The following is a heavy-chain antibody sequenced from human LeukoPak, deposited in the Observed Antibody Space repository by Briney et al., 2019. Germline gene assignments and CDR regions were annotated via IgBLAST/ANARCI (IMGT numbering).Heavy chain of an antibody. J-gene: IGHJ4*02. Sequence: SETLSLTCSVSGYSISTGYYWGWIRQPPGKGLECIGSISHSGNTLYNPSLKSRVTISVDTSKNEFSLKLTSVTAADTALYHCARMTSYGFDYWGQGNLVTVSS. V-gene: IGHV4-38-2*01. D-gene: IGHD3-9*01. CDR1: GYSISTGYY. CDR3: ARMTSYGFDY. CDR2: ISHSGNT.